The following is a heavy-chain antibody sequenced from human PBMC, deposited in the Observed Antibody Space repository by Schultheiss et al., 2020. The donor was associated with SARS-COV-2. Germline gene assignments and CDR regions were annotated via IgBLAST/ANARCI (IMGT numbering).Heavy chain of an antibody. CDR3: ARIQGEWGSYYVGY. CDR1: GGSISSYYW. V-gene: IGHV2-70*11. D-gene: IGHD3-16*01. J-gene: IGHJ4*02. CDR2: IDWDDDK. Sequence: TLSLTCTVSGGSISSYYWSWIRQPPGKALEWLARIDWDDDKYYSTSLKTRLTITKDTSKNQVVLTMTNMDPVDTATYYCARIQGEWGSYYVGYWGQGTLVTVSS.